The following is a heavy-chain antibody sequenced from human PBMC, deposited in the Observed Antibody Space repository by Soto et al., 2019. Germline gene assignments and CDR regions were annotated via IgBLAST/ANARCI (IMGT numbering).Heavy chain of an antibody. D-gene: IGHD3-10*01. J-gene: IGHJ3*02. V-gene: IGHV4-59*01. CDR2: IYYSGST. CDR3: ARADGSGSLGI. Sequence: SESLSLTCTVSGGSISSYYWSWIRQPPGKGLEWIGYIYYSGSTNYNPSLKSRVTISVDTSKNQFSLKLSSVTAADTAVYYCARADGSGSLGIWGQGTMVTVSS. CDR1: GGSISSYY.